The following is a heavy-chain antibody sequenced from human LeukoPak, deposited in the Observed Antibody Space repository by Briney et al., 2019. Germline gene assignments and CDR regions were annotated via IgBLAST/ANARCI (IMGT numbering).Heavy chain of an antibody. CDR2: INTDGSSS. Sequence: GGSLRLSCAASGFTFSSYWMHWVRQAPGKGRVWVSRINTDGSSSSYAESVKGRFTIPRDNAKNTLYLQMNSLRAEDTAMYYCARDDYGGTDYWGQGTMVTVSS. D-gene: IGHD4-23*01. V-gene: IGHV3-74*01. J-gene: IGHJ4*02. CDR3: ARDDYGGTDY. CDR1: GFTFSSYW.